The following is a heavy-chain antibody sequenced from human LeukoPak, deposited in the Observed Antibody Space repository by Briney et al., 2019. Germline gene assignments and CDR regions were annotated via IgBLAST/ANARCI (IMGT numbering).Heavy chain of an antibody. CDR3: ASTNDFGDYMGA. D-gene: IGHD4-17*01. J-gene: IGHJ5*02. V-gene: IGHV4-30-2*01. Sequence: PSQTLSLTCTVSGGSISSGGYSWSWIRQPPGKGLEWIGYMYHGGSTYYSPSLKSRVTISVDRSKNQFSLNLSSVTAADTAVYYCASTNDFGDYMGAWGQGTLVTVSS. CDR2: MYHGGST. CDR1: GGSISSGGYS.